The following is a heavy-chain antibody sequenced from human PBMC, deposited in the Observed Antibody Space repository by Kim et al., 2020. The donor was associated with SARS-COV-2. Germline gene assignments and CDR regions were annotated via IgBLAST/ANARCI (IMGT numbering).Heavy chain of an antibody. V-gene: IGHV4-39*01. CDR1: GGSISSGSYY. CDR3: ARHVYGGSYLHYFDF. CDR2: IFYSGST. J-gene: IGHJ4*02. D-gene: IGHD1-26*01. Sequence: SETLSLTCTVSGGSISSGSYYWGWIRQPPGKGLEWIGSIFYSGSTYYNPSLKSRVTMSVDTSKNQCSLKLSSVTAADTALYYCARHVYGGSYLHYFDFWGQGTLVTVSS.